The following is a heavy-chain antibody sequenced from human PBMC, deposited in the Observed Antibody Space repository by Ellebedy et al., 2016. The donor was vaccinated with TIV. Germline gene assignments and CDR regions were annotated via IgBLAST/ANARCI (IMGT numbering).Heavy chain of an antibody. V-gene: IGHV3-73*01. Sequence: GESLKISCAASGFTFSGSAMHWVRQASGKGLEWVGRIRSKANSYATAYAASVKGRFTISRDDSKNTAYLQMNSLKTEDTAVYYCTRHGPPLFDYWGQGTLVTVSS. CDR1: GFTFSGSA. CDR2: IRSKANSYAT. J-gene: IGHJ4*02. CDR3: TRHGPPLFDY.